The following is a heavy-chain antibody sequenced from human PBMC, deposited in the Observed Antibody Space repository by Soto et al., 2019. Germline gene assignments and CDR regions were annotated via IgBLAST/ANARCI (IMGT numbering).Heavy chain of an antibody. Sequence: SETLSLTCTVSGASVSSYVWNWVRQPPGKGLEWSGYIYNSGRTNCNPSLKSRVTISLDTSDNDFSVRLTSLTAADTAVYYCARVHSGWSSGHGLDVWGQGTTGTVSS. V-gene: IGHV4-59*02. D-gene: IGHD6-19*01. CDR3: ARVHSGWSSGHGLDV. CDR1: GASVSSYV. CDR2: IYNSGRT. J-gene: IGHJ6*02.